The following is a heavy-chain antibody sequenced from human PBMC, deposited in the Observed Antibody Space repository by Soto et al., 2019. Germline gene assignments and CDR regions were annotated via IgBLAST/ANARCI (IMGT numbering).Heavy chain of an antibody. V-gene: IGHV4-39*01. CDR3: ASNPNHGDYVAAFEI. Sequence: QLQLQESGPGLVKPSETLSLACRVSVGSISSNSYYWGWIRQPPGKGLEWSVSIYYSGNTYYNPSLTSRVTISVDTSKKQFPLRLNSVTAADTAVYYSASNPNHGDYVAAFEIRGQGTIVPVSS. CDR2: IYYSGNT. J-gene: IGHJ3*02. D-gene: IGHD4-17*01. CDR1: VGSISSNSYY.